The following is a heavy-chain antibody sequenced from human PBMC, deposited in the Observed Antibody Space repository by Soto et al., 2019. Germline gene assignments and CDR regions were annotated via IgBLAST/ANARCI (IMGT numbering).Heavy chain of an antibody. CDR2: TYYRSKWYN. D-gene: IGHD1-26*01. CDR1: GDSVSSNSAA. CDR3: ASHSGSYKARLSDAFDI. Sequence: PSQTLSLTCAISGDSVSSNSAAWNWIRQSPSRGLEWLGRTYYRSKWYNDYAVSVKSRIAINPDTSKNQFSLQLNSVTPEDTAVYYCASHSGSYKARLSDAFDIWGQGTMVTVSS. J-gene: IGHJ3*02. V-gene: IGHV6-1*01.